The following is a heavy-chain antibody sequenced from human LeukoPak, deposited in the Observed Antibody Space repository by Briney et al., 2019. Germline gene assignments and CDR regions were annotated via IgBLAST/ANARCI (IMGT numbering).Heavy chain of an antibody. Sequence: ASVKVSCKASGYTFTGYYMHWVRQAPGHGLEWMGRINPNSGGTNYAQKFQGRVTMTRDTSISTAYMDLSRLRSDDTAVYYCARDLEKYCSSTSGYKGFDPWGEGTMVTVSS. CDR1: GYTFTGYY. D-gene: IGHD2-2*02. J-gene: IGHJ5*02. CDR3: ARDLEKYCSSTSGYKGFDP. V-gene: IGHV1-2*06. CDR2: INPNSGGT.